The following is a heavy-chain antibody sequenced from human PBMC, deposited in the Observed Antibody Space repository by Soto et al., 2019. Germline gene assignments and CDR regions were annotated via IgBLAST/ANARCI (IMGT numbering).Heavy chain of an antibody. J-gene: IGHJ5*02. CDR1: GGSFSGYY. Sequence: PSETLSLTCAVYGGSFSGYYWSWIRQHPGKGLEWIGEINHSGSTNYNPSLKSRVTISVDTSKNQFSLKLSSVTAADTAVYYCAREALSPDYYYDSSGHPGGFDPWGQGTLVTVSS. D-gene: IGHD3-22*01. CDR2: INHSGST. CDR3: AREALSPDYYYDSSGHPGGFDP. V-gene: IGHV4-34*01.